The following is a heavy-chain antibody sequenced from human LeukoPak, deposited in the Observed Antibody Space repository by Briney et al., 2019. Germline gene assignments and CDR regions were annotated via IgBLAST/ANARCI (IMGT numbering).Heavy chain of an antibody. Sequence: SETLSLTCTVSGGSISSSSYYWGWIRQPPGKGLEWIGSIYYSGSTNYNPSLKSRVTISVDTSKNQFSLKLSSVTAADTAVYYCARGVPAASTYFDYWGQGTLVTVSS. D-gene: IGHD2-2*01. V-gene: IGHV4-39*07. CDR1: GGSISSSSYY. CDR3: ARGVPAASTYFDY. CDR2: IYYSGST. J-gene: IGHJ4*02.